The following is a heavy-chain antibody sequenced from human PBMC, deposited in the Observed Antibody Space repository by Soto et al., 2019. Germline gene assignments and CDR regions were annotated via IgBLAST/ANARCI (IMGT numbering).Heavy chain of an antibody. D-gene: IGHD3-3*01. Sequence: VSCKASGYTFTSYAMHWVRQAPGQRLERMGWINAGNGNTKYSQKFQGRVTITRDTSASTAYMELSSLRCEDTAVYYCAXXLRGFYXFCSGPEPGAFDIWGQGTMVTVSS. J-gene: IGHJ3*02. CDR1: GYTFTSYA. CDR3: AXXLRGFYXFCSGPEPGAFDI. CDR2: INAGNGNT. V-gene: IGHV1-3*01.